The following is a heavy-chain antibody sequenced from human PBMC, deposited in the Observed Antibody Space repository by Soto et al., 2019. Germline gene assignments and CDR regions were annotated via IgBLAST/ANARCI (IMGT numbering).Heavy chain of an antibody. Sequence: EVQLVESGGDLVQPGGSLRLSCAASGFTVNSNYMSWVRQAPGKGLEWVSVIYSGGSTYYAESVKGRFTISRDNSKNTLYLQMNSLGAEDTALYYCARGLLRRFLDAFDIWGQGTMVTVSS. V-gene: IGHV3-66*01. CDR2: IYSGGST. D-gene: IGHD2-15*01. CDR3: ARGLLRRFLDAFDI. CDR1: GFTVNSNY. J-gene: IGHJ3*02.